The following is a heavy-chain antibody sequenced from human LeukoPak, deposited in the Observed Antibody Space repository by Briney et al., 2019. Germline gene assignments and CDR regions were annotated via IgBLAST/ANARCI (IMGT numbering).Heavy chain of an antibody. V-gene: IGHV1-2*02. CDR2: INPNSGGT. D-gene: IGHD3-22*01. CDR1: GYTFTGYY. CDR3: ASGSYDSSGYYYDPLWDAFDI. J-gene: IGHJ3*02. Sequence: ASVKVSCKASGYTFTGYYMHWVRQAPGQGLEWMGWINPNSGGTNYAQKFQGRVTMTRDTSISTAYMELSRLRSDDTAVYYCASGSYDSSGYYYDPLWDAFDIWGQETMVTVSS.